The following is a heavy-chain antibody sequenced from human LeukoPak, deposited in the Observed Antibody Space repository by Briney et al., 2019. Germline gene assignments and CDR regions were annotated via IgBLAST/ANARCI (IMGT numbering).Heavy chain of an antibody. D-gene: IGHD2-2*01. V-gene: IGHV3-30*02. Sequence: GGSLRLSCAASGFTFCSYGMHWVRQAPGKGLEWVAFIRYDGSNKYYADSVKGRFTISRDNSKNTLYLQMNSLRAEDTAVYYCAKDRGVPAAPYYFDYWGQGTLVTVSS. CDR1: GFTFCSYG. J-gene: IGHJ4*02. CDR2: IRYDGSNK. CDR3: AKDRGVPAAPYYFDY.